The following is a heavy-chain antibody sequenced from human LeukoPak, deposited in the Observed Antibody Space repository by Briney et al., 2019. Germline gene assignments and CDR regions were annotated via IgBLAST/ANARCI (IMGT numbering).Heavy chain of an antibody. V-gene: IGHV3-23*01. Sequence: GGSLRLSCAASGFTFSSYAMSWVRQAPGKGLEWVSAISGSGGSTYYADSVKGRFTISRDNSKNTLYLQMNSLRAEDTAVYYCAKGERSGWYSLGFDYWGQGTLVTVSS. CDR2: ISGSGGST. D-gene: IGHD6-19*01. CDR3: AKGERSGWYSLGFDY. CDR1: GFTFSSYA. J-gene: IGHJ4*02.